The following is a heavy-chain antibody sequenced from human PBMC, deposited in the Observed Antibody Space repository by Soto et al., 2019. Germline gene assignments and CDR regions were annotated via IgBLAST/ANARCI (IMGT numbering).Heavy chain of an antibody. CDR3: ASRVKYSSTWYGLDP. CDR1: GFTFSSYA. Sequence: LGGSLRLSCAASGFTFSSYAMSWVRQAPGKGLEWVSTITTGGGSTYYAETVKGRFTVSRDNSKNTLYLQMNSLRADDTAVYYCASRVKYSSTWYGLDPWGQGSLVTVSS. J-gene: IGHJ5*02. D-gene: IGHD6-13*01. V-gene: IGHV3-23*01. CDR2: ITTGGGST.